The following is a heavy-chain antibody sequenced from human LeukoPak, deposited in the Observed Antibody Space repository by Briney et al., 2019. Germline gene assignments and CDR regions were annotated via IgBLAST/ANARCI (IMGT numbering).Heavy chain of an antibody. CDR3: AREDYYDSSGYYKNKDYFQP. D-gene: IGHD3-22*01. V-gene: IGHV1-2*02. CDR2: INPNSGGT. CDR1: GYTFTGYY. J-gene: IGHJ1*01. Sequence: ASVKVSCKASGYTFTGYYMHCVRQAPGQGLEWMGWINPNSGGTNYAQKFQGRVTMTRDTSISTAYMELSWLRSDDTAVYYCAREDYYDSSGYYKNKDYFQPWGQGTLVTVSS.